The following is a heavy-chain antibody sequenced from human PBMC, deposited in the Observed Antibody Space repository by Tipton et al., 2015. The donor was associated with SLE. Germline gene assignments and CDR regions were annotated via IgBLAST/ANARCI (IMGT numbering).Heavy chain of an antibody. J-gene: IGHJ4*02. Sequence: GSLRLSCAASGFTFSTYWMSWVRQAPGKGLEWMANIKQDGGEQNYVDSVKGRLIISRDNAKNALYLQMNNLIADYTAVDYFAREVGSSYPSYYFDYGGQGPLVTVSS. CDR3: AREVGSSYPSYYFDY. D-gene: IGHD1-26*01. CDR1: GFTFSTYW. CDR2: IKQDGGEQ. V-gene: IGHV3-7*01.